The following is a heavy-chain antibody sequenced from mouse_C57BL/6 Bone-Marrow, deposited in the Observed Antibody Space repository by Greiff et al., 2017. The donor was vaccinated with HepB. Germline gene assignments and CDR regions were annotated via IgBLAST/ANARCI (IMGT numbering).Heavy chain of an antibody. CDR2: INYDGSST. J-gene: IGHJ2*01. CDR3: ARDSGSYYFDY. Sequence: EVNVVESEGGLVQPGSSMKLSCTASGFTFSDYYMAWVRQVPEKGLEWVANINYDGSSTYYLDSLKSRFIISRDNAKNILYLQMSSLKSEDTATYYCARDSGSYYFDYWGQGTTLTVSS. V-gene: IGHV5-16*01. D-gene: IGHD1-1*01. CDR1: GFTFSDYY.